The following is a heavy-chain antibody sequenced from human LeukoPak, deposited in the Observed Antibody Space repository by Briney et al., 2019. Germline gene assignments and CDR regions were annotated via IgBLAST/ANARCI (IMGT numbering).Heavy chain of an antibody. CDR2: IYSGGST. V-gene: IGHV3-53*01. D-gene: IGHD5-18*01. J-gene: IGHJ6*02. CDR3: ARSNPEYSYGQAYYGMDV. CDR1: GFTFSSNY. Sequence: GGSLRLSYAASGFTFSSNYMSWVRQAPGKGLEWVSVIYSGGSTYYADCVRGRFTISRDNSKNTLYLQMKSLRAEDTAVYYCARSNPEYSYGQAYYGMDVWGQGTTVTVSS.